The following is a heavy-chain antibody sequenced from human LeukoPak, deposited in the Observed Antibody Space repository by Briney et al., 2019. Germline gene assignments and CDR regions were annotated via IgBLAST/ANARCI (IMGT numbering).Heavy chain of an antibody. Sequence: PGGSLRLSCAASRFTFSNYGMHWVRQAPGKGLEWVGRIKSKTDGGTTDYAAPVKGRFTISRDDSKNTLYLQMNDLKTEDTAVYYCTTGPNAMVRGTDYWGQGTLVTVSS. J-gene: IGHJ4*02. CDR1: RFTFSNYG. CDR2: IKSKTDGGTT. V-gene: IGHV3-15*01. D-gene: IGHD3-10*01. CDR3: TTGPNAMVRGTDY.